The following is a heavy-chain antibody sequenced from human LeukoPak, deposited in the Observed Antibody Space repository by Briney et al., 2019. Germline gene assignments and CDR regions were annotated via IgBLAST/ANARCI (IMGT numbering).Heavy chain of an antibody. CDR2: IYYSGST. CDR3: ARDMVDSSCWSLQGDTDTGSFDP. CDR1: GGSIRNYD. D-gene: IGHD6-19*01. Sequence: SETLSLTCTASGGSIRNYDSTWIRQPPGKGLEWIGYIYYSGSTNYNPSLKSRVTMSVDTSKNQFSLKLSSVTAADTAVYSCARDMVDSSCWSLQGDTDTGSFDPWGQGTLVTVSS. V-gene: IGHV4-59*12. J-gene: IGHJ5*02.